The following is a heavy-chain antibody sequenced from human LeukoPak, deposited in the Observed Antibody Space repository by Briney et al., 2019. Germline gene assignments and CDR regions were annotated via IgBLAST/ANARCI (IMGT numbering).Heavy chain of an antibody. CDR3: AVCMVRGGSFDY. CDR1: GYSFTSYW. J-gene: IGHJ4*02. CDR2: IYPGDSDT. V-gene: IGHV5-51*01. D-gene: IGHD3-10*01. Sequence: GESLKISCKGSGYSFTSYWIGWVRQMPGKGLEWMGIIYPGDSDTRYSPSFKGQVPISADKSISTAYLQWGSLRASDTAVYYCAVCMVRGGSFDYWGQGTLVTVSS.